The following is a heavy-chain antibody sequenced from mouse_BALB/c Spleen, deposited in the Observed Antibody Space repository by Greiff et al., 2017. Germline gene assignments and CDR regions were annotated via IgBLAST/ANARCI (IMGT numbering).Heavy chain of an antibody. CDR3: SRRSDSNYGACFDY. J-gene: IGHJ3*01. CDR1: GFTFTSYC. D-gene: IGHD2-5*01. Sequence: QVQLQQPGAELVKPGASVKLSCTASGFTFTSYCMHWVKQRPGQGLEWIGEIDPSNGRTNYNEKFKSKATLTVDKSSSTAYIQLSSLTSEDSAVYYCSRRSDSNYGACFDYWGQGTLVTVSA. CDR2: IDPSNGRT. V-gene: IGHV1S81*02.